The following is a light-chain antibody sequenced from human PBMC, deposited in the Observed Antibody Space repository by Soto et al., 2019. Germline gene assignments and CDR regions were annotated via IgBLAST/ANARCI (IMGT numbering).Light chain of an antibody. Sequence: EVVLTQSPGTLSLSPGERATLSCRASQRVTSTYLAWYQQKPGQAPRLLIYGASNRATGIPDRFSGSGSGTDFTLTISSLEPEDFAVYYCQQRSNWPDTFGQGTKLEIK. J-gene: IGKJ2*01. CDR1: QRVTSTY. V-gene: IGKV3D-20*02. CDR2: GAS. CDR3: QQRSNWPDT.